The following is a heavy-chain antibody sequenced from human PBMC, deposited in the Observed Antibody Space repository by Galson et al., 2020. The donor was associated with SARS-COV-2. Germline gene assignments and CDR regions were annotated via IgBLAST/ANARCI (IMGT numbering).Heavy chain of an antibody. D-gene: IGHD3-22*01. Sequence: SETLSLTCTVSGGSITSSPSYWGWIRQPPGKGLEWVASVYYSVTTYYNPSLKSRVTISVDTSKNQFSLTLSSVTAADTALYYCARHMSGITVTSAFHLWGQGTLVSVSS. V-gene: IGHV4-39*01. J-gene: IGHJ3*01. CDR1: GGSITSSPSY. CDR3: ARHMSGITVTSAFHL. CDR2: VYYSVTT.